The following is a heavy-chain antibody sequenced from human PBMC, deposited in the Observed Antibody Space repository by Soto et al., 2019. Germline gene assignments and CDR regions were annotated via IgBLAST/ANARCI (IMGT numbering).Heavy chain of an antibody. V-gene: IGHV4-31*03. Sequence: SETLSLTCTVSGGSITSGGYYWTWIRQHPGKGLEWIGYISYSGATYYNPSLMSRVTISVDTSKKQFSLNLSSVTAADTAIYYCARDSLTPPTGAAIPNYHYYGLDVWGQGTTVTV. D-gene: IGHD2-21*02. CDR3: ARDSLTPPTGAAIPNYHYYGLDV. J-gene: IGHJ6*02. CDR2: ISYSGAT. CDR1: GGSITSGGYY.